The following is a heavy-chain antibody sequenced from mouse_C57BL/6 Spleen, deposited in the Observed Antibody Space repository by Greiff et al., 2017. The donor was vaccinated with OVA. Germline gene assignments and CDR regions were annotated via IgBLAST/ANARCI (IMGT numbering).Heavy chain of an antibody. J-gene: IGHJ3*01. Sequence: DVQLQESGAELVKPGASVKLSCTASGFNIKDYYMHWVKQRTEQGLEWIGRIDPEDGETKYAPKFQGKATITADTSSNTAYLQLSSLTSEDTAVYYCAKTAQATAWFAYWGQGTLVTVSA. CDR2: IDPEDGET. CDR1: GFNIKDYY. CDR3: AKTAQATAWFAY. V-gene: IGHV14-2*01. D-gene: IGHD3-2*02.